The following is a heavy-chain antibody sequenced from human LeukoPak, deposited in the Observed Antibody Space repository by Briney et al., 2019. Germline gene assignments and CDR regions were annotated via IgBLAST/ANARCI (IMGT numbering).Heavy chain of an antibody. D-gene: IGHD5-18*01. CDR1: GYTFTSYD. CDR2: MNPNSGNT. J-gene: IGHJ6*03. Sequence: GASVKVSCKASGYTFTSYDINWVRQATGQGLEWMGWMNPNSGNTGYAQMFQGRVTMTRNTSISTAYMELSSLRSEDTAVYYCARDNGGTAMAYYYYYYMDVWGKGTTVIISS. V-gene: IGHV1-8*01. CDR3: ARDNGGTAMAYYYYYYMDV.